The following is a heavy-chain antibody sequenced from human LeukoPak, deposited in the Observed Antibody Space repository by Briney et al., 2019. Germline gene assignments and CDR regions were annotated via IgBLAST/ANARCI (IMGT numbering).Heavy chain of an antibody. CDR3: ARMDRLAFDP. Sequence: GGSLRLSCAASGFTVSSNYMSWVRQAPGKGLEWVSVIYSGGSTYYADSVKGRFTISRDNSKNTLYLQMNSLRAEDTALYFCARMDRLAFDPWGQGTLVTVSS. CDR1: GFTVSSNY. D-gene: IGHD3/OR15-3a*01. J-gene: IGHJ5*02. V-gene: IGHV3-53*01. CDR2: IYSGGST.